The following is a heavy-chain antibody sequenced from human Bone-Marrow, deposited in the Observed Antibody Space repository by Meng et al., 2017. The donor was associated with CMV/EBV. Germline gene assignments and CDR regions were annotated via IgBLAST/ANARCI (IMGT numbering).Heavy chain of an antibody. D-gene: IGHD2-2*01. CDR2: ISSSRSYI. Sequence: GGSLRLSCAASGFTLSSYSMNWVRQAPGKGLEWVSPISSSRSYIYYADSVKGRFTIYRDNAKNSLYLQMNSLRAEDTAVYYCARSYCSSTSCYRSYYYYGMDVWGQGTTVTVSS. J-gene: IGHJ6*02. CDR1: GFTLSSYS. V-gene: IGHV3-21*01. CDR3: ARSYCSSTSCYRSYYYYGMDV.